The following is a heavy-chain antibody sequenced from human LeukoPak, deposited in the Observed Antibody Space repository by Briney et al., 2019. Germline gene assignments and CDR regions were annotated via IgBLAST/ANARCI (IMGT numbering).Heavy chain of an antibody. Sequence: PSETLSLTCTVSGGSISSYYWSWIRQPPGKGLEWIGYIYYSGSTNYNPSLKSRVTISVDTSKNQFSLKLSSVTAADTAVYYCASSRDGYPSYWGQGTLVTVSS. CDR2: IYYSGST. CDR1: GGSISSYY. J-gene: IGHJ4*02. V-gene: IGHV4-59*01. CDR3: ASSRDGYPSY. D-gene: IGHD5-24*01.